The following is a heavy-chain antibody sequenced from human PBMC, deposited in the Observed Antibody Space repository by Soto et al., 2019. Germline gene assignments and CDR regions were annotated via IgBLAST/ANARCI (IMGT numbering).Heavy chain of an antibody. CDR3: ARAGGADDFWSGYFYSRSYYYCIDV. CDR1: GYTFTGYY. CDR2: INPNSGGT. Sequence: ASVKVSCKASGYTFTGYYMHWVRQAPGQGLEWMGWINPNSGGTNYAQKFQGWVTMTRDTSISTAYMELSRLRSDDTAVYYCARAGGADDFWSGYFYSRSYYYCIDVWGKGSMVTVFS. J-gene: IGHJ6*04. D-gene: IGHD3-3*01. V-gene: IGHV1-2*04.